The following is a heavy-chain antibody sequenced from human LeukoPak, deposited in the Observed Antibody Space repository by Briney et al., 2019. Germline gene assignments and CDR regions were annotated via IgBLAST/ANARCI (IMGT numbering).Heavy chain of an antibody. J-gene: IGHJ4*02. CDR2: TYYSGST. D-gene: IGHD1-26*01. CDR1: GGSISSYY. V-gene: IGHV4-59*01. CDR3: ARVKVRGSYYSAHLDY. Sequence: SETLSLTCTVSGGSISSYYWSWIRQPPGKGLEGIGITYYSGSTNYNLSLKSPVTISVDTSKNQFSLKLSSVTAADAAVYYCARVKVRGSYYSAHLDYWGQGTLVTVSS.